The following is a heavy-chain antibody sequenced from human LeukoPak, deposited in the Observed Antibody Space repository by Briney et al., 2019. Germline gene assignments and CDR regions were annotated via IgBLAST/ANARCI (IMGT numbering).Heavy chain of an antibody. D-gene: IGHD1-26*01. Sequence: GGSLRLSCAASGFTFSRYGMHWVRQAPGRVLEWVAVISYDGSDKYYADSVKGRFTISRDNSKNTLSLQMNSLRAEDTAVYYCARPHVEEWELPPFEYWGQGTLVTVSS. CDR3: ARPHVEEWELPPFEY. J-gene: IGHJ4*02. V-gene: IGHV3-30*01. CDR2: ISYDGSDK. CDR1: GFTFSRYG.